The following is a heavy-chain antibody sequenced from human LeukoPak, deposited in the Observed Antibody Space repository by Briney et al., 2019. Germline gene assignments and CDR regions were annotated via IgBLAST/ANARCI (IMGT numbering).Heavy chain of an antibody. J-gene: IGHJ4*02. CDR3: GSSSSSRYDTTFDY. CDR2: IRYDGSNK. D-gene: IGHD6-13*01. CDR1: GFTFSSYG. V-gene: IGHV3-30*02. Sequence: GGSLRLSCAASGFTFSSYGMHWVRQAPGKGLEWVAFIRYDGSNKYYADSVKGRFTISRDNSKNTLYLQMNSLRAEDTAVYYCGSSSSSRYDTTFDYWGQGTLVTVSS.